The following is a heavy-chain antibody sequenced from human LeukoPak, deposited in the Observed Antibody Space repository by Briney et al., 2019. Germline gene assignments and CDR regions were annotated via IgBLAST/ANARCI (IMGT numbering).Heavy chain of an antibody. CDR2: INPSGGST. J-gene: IGHJ6*03. CDR3: ARVAAEVVGVPGAIGFGWVRRDYYYMDV. D-gene: IGHD2-2*02. Sequence: ASVKVSCKASGYTFTSYYLHWVRQAPGQRLEWMGIINPSGGSTSYAQKFQGRVTMTRDMSTSTVYMEMSRLRSEDTAVYYCARVAAEVVGVPGAIGFGWVRRDYYYMDVWGKGTTVTVSS. V-gene: IGHV1-46*01. CDR1: GYTFTSYY.